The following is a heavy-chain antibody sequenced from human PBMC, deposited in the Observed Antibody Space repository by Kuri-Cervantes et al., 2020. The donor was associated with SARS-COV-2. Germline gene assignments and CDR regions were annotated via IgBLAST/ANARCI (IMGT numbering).Heavy chain of an antibody. CDR2: ISSDGSTT. Sequence: GESLKISCAASGFTFNNYWMHWVRQGPGQGLVWVSRISSDGSTTDYADSVKGRFTISRDNAKNTLYLEMNSLRAEDTAVYYCVRDRRYASGIVLGHYCDYWGQGTLVTVFS. CDR3: VRDRRYASGIVLGHYCDY. V-gene: IGHV3-74*01. J-gene: IGHJ4*02. CDR1: GFTFNNYW. D-gene: IGHD3-10*01.